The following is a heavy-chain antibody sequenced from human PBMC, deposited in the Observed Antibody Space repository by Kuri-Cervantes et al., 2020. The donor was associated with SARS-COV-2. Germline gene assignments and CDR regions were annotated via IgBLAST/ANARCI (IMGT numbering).Heavy chain of an antibody. CDR3: ARDGVKDDYGFSSY. V-gene: IGHV3-13*01. CDR2: IGTAGDT. CDR1: GFTFSSYD. Sequence: GGSLRLSCAASGFTFSSYDMHWVRQATGKGLEWVSAIGTAGDTYYPGSVKGRFTISRENAKNSLYLQMNSLRAGDTAVYYCARDGVKDDYGFSSYWGQGTLVTVSS. D-gene: IGHD4-17*01. J-gene: IGHJ4*02.